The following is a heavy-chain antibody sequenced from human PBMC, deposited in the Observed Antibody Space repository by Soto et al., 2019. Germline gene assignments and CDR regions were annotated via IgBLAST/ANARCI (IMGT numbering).Heavy chain of an antibody. V-gene: IGHV3-30-3*01. CDR2: ISYDGSNK. CDR1: GFTFSSYA. Sequence: GGSLRLSCAASGFTFSSYAMHWVRQAPGKGLEWVAVISYDGSNKYYADSVKGRFTISRDNSKNTLYLQMNSLRAEDTAVYYCARGEGMAAYWGQGTLVTVSS. D-gene: IGHD3-10*01. CDR3: ARGEGMAAY. J-gene: IGHJ4*02.